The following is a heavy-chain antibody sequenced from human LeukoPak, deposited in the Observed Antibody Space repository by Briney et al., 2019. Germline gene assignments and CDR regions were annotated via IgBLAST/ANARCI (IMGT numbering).Heavy chain of an antibody. Sequence: ASVKVSCKASGYTFTSYAMNWVRQAPGQGLELMGWINPNTGNPTYAQGFTGRFVFSLDTSVSTAYLQISSLKAEDTAVYYCARDLRGDAFDIWGQGTMVTVSS. J-gene: IGHJ3*02. V-gene: IGHV7-4-1*02. D-gene: IGHD5/OR15-5a*01. CDR3: ARDLRGDAFDI. CDR2: INPNTGNP. CDR1: GYTFTSYA.